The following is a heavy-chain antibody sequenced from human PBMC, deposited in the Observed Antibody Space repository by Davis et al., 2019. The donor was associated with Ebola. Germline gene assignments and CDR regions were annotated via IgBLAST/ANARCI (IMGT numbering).Heavy chain of an antibody. J-gene: IGHJ6*04. V-gene: IGHV3-74*01. CDR2: INSDGSST. CDR1: GFTFSTYW. D-gene: IGHD2-15*01. CDR3: ARKRCSGGSCYYYYGMDV. Sequence: HTGGSLRLSCAASGFTFSTYWMHWVRQAPGKGLVWVSRINSDGSSTTYADSVKGRFTISRDNAQNSLYLQMNSLRAEDTAVYYCARKRCSGGSCYYYYGMDVWGKGTTVTVSS.